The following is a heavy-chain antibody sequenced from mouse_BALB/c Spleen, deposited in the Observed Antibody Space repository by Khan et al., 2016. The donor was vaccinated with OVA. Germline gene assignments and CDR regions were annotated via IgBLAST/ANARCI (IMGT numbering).Heavy chain of an antibody. CDR1: GYSFTGYF. CDR3: ARNYRSDFDY. D-gene: IGHD1-1*01. Sequence: VRLQQSGPELVKPGASVKISCKASGYSFTGYFMNWVMQSHGKSLEWIGRINPHIGETLYNQKFKGKATLTVDESSSTVHMELRSLASEDSAVDYCARNYRSDFDYWGQGTTLTVSS. J-gene: IGHJ2*01. CDR2: INPHIGET. V-gene: IGHV1-20*02.